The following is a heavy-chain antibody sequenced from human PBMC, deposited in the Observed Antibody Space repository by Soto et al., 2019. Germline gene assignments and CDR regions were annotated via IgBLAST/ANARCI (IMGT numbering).Heavy chain of an antibody. Sequence: QVQLQESGPGLVKPSQTLSLTCTVSGGSISSGGYYWNWIRQHPGKGLEWIGYIYYSGSTYYNPSLKSGDTISQDTSKAQFSLAVSSVTAADTAVYYCAREPRYWGQVTQVTVSS. CDR1: GGSISSGGYY. V-gene: IGHV4-31*03. CDR3: AREPRY. J-gene: IGHJ4*02. CDR2: IYYSGST.